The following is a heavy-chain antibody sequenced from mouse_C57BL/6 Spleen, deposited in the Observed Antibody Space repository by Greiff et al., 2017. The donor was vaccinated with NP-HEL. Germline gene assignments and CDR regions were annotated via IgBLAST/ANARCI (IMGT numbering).Heavy chain of an antibody. CDR1: GYTFTSYW. J-gene: IGHJ1*03. CDR3: ARGGSSGYVDWYFDV. CDR2: IHPNSGST. Sequence: VQLQQPGAELVKPGASVKLSCKASGYTFTSYWMHWVKQRPGQGLEWIGMIHPNSGSTNYNEKFKSKATLTVDKSSSTAYMQLSSLTSEDSAVYYCARGGSSGYVDWYFDVWGTGTTVTVSS. D-gene: IGHD3-2*02. V-gene: IGHV1-64*01.